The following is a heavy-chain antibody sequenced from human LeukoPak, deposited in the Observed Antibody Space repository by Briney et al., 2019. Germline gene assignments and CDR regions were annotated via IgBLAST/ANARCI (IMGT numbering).Heavy chain of an antibody. CDR1: GFTFSTHS. Sequence: SGGSLRLSCAASGFTFSTHSMNWVRQAPGKGLEWVSSISASSTYMYYADSVKGRFTISRDNAKNSLYLQMNSLRAEDTAVYYCARVLWATTIFFGDWGQGTLVTVSS. CDR3: ARVLWATTIFFGD. V-gene: IGHV3-21*04. CDR2: ISASSTYM. D-gene: IGHD5-24*01. J-gene: IGHJ4*02.